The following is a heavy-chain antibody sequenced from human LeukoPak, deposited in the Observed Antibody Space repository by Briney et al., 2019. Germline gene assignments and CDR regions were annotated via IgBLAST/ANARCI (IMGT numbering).Heavy chain of an antibody. CDR3: ARLDYYASGFFEY. V-gene: IGHV4-59*08. J-gene: IGHJ4*02. D-gene: IGHD3-10*01. CDR2: IYYSGST. Sequence: SETLSLTCTVSGGSIKSYYWSWIRQPPGKGLEWIGYIYYSGSTNYNPSLKSRVTISVDTSKNQFSPKLSSVTATDTAVYYCARLDYYASGFFEYWGRGTLVTVSS. CDR1: GGSIKSYY.